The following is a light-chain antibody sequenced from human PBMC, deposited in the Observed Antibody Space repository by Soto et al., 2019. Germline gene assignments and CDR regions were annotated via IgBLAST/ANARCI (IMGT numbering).Light chain of an antibody. V-gene: IGKV3-15*01. CDR3: QQYGSWPPTWS. CDR2: VAS. J-gene: IGKJ1*01. CDR1: QSISTN. Sequence: EVVMTQSPATLSVSPGDRATLSCRASQSISTNLAWYQQKPGQPPRLLMYVASTRATGVPARFSGSGSGTEFTLTISSLQSEDFAVYSCQQYGSWPPTWSFCQGTKVEVK.